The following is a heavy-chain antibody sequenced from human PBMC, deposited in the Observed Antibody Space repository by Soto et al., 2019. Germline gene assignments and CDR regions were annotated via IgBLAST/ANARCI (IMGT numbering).Heavy chain of an antibody. V-gene: IGHV3-23*01. J-gene: IGHJ6*02. CDR3: ARDGCSSTSCYYYGMDV. CDR2: ISGSGDST. D-gene: IGHD2-2*01. Sequence: GGSLRLSCAASGFTFSSYAMSWVRQAPGKGLEWVSGISGSGDSTYYADSVKGRFTISRDNAKNSLYLQMNSLRAEDTAVYYCARDGCSSTSCYYYGMDVWGQGTTVTVSS. CDR1: GFTFSSYA.